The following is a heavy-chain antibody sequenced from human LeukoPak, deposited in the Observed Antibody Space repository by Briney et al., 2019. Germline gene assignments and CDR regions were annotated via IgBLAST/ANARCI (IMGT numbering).Heavy chain of an antibody. V-gene: IGHV1-69*13. Sequence: SVKVSCKASGGTFSSYAISWVRQAPGQGLEWMGGIIPIFGTANYAQKFQGRVTITADESASTAYMELSSLRSEDTAVYYCASSATSYYDFWSGYSFDYWGQGTLVTVSS. D-gene: IGHD3-3*01. CDR2: IIPIFGTA. CDR3: ASSATSYYDFWSGYSFDY. J-gene: IGHJ4*02. CDR1: GGTFSSYA.